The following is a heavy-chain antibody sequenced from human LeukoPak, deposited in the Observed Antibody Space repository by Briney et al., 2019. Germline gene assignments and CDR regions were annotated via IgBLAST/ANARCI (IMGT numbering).Heavy chain of an antibody. Sequence: SETLSLTCAVYGGSFSGYFWNWIRQPPGKGLEWIGEINHSGSINYNPSLKSRVTISVDTSKNKFSLKLSSVTAADTAVYYCARDSGTTGEVKFDPWGQGTLVTVSS. CDR1: GGSFSGYF. CDR3: ARDSGTTGEVKFDP. D-gene: IGHD3-10*01. J-gene: IGHJ5*02. V-gene: IGHV4-34*01. CDR2: INHSGSI.